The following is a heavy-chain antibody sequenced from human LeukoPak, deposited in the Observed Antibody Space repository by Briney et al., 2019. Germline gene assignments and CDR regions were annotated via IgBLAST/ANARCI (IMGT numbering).Heavy chain of an antibody. CDR1: GFTFSSYG. CDR3: AKRITPSSDWPSTDYYGMDV. V-gene: IGHV3-30*18. D-gene: IGHD3-9*01. J-gene: IGHJ6*02. Sequence: GRSLRLSCAASGFTFSSYGMHWVRQAPGKGLEWVAVISYDGSNKYYADSVKGRFTISRDNSKNTLYLQMNSLRAEDTAVYYCAKRITPSSDWPSTDYYGMDVWGQGTTVTVSS. CDR2: ISYDGSNK.